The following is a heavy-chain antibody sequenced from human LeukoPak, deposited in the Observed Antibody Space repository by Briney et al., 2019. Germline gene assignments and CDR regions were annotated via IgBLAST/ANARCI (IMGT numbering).Heavy chain of an antibody. D-gene: IGHD6-19*01. CDR1: GGSISSYY. Sequence: SETLSRTCTVSGGSISSYYWSWIRQPPGKGLEWIGYIYYSGSTNYNPSLKSRVTISVDTSKNQFSLKLSSVTAADTAVYYCARVGYSSGWFDYWGQGTLVTVSS. CDR3: ARVGYSSGWFDY. CDR2: IYYSGST. J-gene: IGHJ4*02. V-gene: IGHV4-59*01.